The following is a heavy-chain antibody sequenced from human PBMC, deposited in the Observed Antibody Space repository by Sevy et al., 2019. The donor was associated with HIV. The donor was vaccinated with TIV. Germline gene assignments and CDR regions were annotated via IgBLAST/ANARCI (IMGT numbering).Heavy chain of an antibody. CDR3: AGGRDDSSGSFDAFDI. D-gene: IGHD3-22*01. Sequence: GGSLRLSCAASGFTFSNYAMNWVRQAPGKGLEWVSTIFRSGGVTYYADSVKGRCTISRDNFKSTLNLQMHSLRAEDTAVYYCAGGRDDSSGSFDAFDIWGQGTMVTVSS. CDR2: IFRSGGVT. V-gene: IGHV3-23*01. J-gene: IGHJ3*02. CDR1: GFTFSNYA.